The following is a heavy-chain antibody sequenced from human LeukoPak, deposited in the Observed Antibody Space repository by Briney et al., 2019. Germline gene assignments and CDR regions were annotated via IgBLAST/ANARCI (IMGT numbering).Heavy chain of an antibody. CDR1: GYPFTSYN. J-gene: IGHJ4*02. D-gene: IGHD3-3*01. Sequence: ASVKVSRKASGYPFTSYNINWVRQATGQGLEWMGWMNTNSGNTGYSQNFQGRVTMTRDTSINTAYMELSSLMSEDTAVYYCARGLPKAVFGVVIEDWGQGTLVTVSS. V-gene: IGHV1-8*01. CDR2: MNTNSGNT. CDR3: ARGLPKAVFGVVIED.